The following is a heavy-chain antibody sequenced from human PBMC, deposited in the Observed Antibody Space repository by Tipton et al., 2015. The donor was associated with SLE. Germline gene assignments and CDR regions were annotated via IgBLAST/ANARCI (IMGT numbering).Heavy chain of an antibody. CDR1: GGSISSSSYY. J-gene: IGHJ4*02. CDR2: INHSGST. D-gene: IGHD6-6*01. CDR3: ARHSVVDSSSPDY. Sequence: TLSLTCTVSGGSISSSSYYWSWIRQPPGKGLEWIGEINHSGSTNYNPSLKSRVTISVDTSKNQFSLKLSSVTAADTAVYYCARHSVVDSSSPDYWGQGTLVTVSS. V-gene: IGHV4-39*01.